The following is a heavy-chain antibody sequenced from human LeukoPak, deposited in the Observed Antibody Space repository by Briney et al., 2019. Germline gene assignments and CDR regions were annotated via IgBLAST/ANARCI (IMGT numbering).Heavy chain of an antibody. J-gene: IGHJ4*02. D-gene: IGHD5-18*01. V-gene: IGHV5-51*01. CDR2: IYPVDSET. Sequence: GESLKISCKGSGYSFAGYWIGWVRQMPGKGLEWMGLIYPVDSETRYSPSFQGQVTISAVKSISTAYLQWSSLKASDSAMYYCARMDTLFDYWGQGTLVTVSS. CDR3: ARMDTLFDY. CDR1: GYSFAGYW.